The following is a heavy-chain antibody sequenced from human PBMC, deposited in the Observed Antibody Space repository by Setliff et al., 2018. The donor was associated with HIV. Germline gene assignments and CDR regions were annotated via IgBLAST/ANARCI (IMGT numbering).Heavy chain of an antibody. V-gene: IGHV4-4*02. J-gene: IGHJ5*02. CDR2: INYSGNT. D-gene: IGHD3-10*01. CDR1: GVSISSRNW. Sequence: TSETLSLTCAVSGVSISSRNWWSWVRQPPGKGLEWIGEINYSGNTNYNPSLKTRVTISVDKSKNQFFLNLKSVTAADTAVYFCAREYSGSGINFNPLTWGQGTLVTVS. CDR3: AREYSGSGINFNPLT.